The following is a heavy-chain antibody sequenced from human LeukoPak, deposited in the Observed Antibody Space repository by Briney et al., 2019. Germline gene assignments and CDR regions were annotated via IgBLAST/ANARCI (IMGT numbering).Heavy chain of an antibody. V-gene: IGHV1-18*01. CDR3: ARTGSGVYYDILTGYDL. CDR2: ISAYNGNT. J-gene: IGHJ4*02. Sequence: ASVKVSCKASGYTFTSYGISWVRQAPGQGLEWMGWISAYNGNTNYTQKLQGRVTMTTDTSTSTAYMELSSLRSEDTAVYYCARTGSGVYYDILTGYDLWGQGTLVTVSS. D-gene: IGHD3-9*01. CDR1: GYTFTSYG.